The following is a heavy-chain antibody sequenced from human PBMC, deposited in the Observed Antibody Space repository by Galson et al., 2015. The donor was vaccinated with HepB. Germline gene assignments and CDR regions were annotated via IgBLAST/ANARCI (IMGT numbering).Heavy chain of an antibody. CDR1: GFPFSSYT. CDR2: IRETGGTT. V-gene: IGHV3-64D*08. CDR3: VVNAYGS. Sequence: SLRLSCAASGFPFSSYTIHWVRQAPGKGLEYVSAIRETGGTTYYSDSVKGRFTISRDNSKNSLYLQMNSLRGEDTAVYYCVVNAYGSWGQGTLVTVSS. J-gene: IGHJ5*02. D-gene: IGHD3-10*01.